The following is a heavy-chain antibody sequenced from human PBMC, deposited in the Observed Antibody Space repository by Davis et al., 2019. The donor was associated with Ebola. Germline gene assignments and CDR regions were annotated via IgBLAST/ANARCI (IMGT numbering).Heavy chain of an antibody. J-gene: IGHJ4*02. CDR2: IKQDGSEK. CDR3: AKSNYFGSGSPLA. Sequence: GGSLRLSCAASGFTFSSYWMSWVRQAPGKGLEWVANIKQDGSEKYYVDSVKGRFTISRDNSKNTLYLQMNSLRAEDTAVYYCAKSNYFGSGSPLAWGQGTLVTVSS. V-gene: IGHV3-7*03. D-gene: IGHD3-10*01. CDR1: GFTFSSYW.